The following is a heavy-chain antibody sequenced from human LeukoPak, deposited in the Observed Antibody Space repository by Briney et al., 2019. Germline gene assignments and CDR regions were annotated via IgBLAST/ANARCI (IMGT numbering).Heavy chain of an antibody. D-gene: IGHD3-22*01. Sequence: ASVKVSCKASGYTFTGYYMHWVRQAPGQGLEWTGWINPNSGGTNYAQKFQGRVTMTRDTSISTAYMELSRLRSDDTAVYYCAGSRAHYYDSSGYYPILDYWGQGTLVTVSS. CDR3: AGSRAHYYDSSGYYPILDY. J-gene: IGHJ4*02. V-gene: IGHV1-2*02. CDR2: INPNSGGT. CDR1: GYTFTGYY.